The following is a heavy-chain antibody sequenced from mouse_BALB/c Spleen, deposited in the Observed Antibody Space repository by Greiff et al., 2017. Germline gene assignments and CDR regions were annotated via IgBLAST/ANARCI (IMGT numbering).Heavy chain of an antibody. J-gene: IGHJ3*01. CDR3: ARGLGRYFAY. CDR1: GYTFSSYW. CDR2: ILPGSGST. V-gene: IGHV1-9*01. D-gene: IGHD4-1*01. Sequence: QVQLQQSGAELMKPGASVKISCKATGYTFSSYWIEWVKQRPGHGLEWIGEILPGSGSTNYNEKFKGKATFTADTSSNTAYMQLSSLTSEDSAVYYCARGLGRYFAYWGQGTLVTVSA.